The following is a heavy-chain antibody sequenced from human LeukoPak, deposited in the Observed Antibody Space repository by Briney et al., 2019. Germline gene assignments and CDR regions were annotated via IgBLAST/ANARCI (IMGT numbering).Heavy chain of an antibody. CDR2: ISYDGSNK. J-gene: IGHJ4*02. D-gene: IGHD3-10*01. CDR1: GFTFSSYA. V-gene: IGHV3-30*04. Sequence: GGSLRLSCAASGFTFSSYAMHWVRQAPGKGLEWVAVISYDGSNKYYADSVKGRFTISRDNSKNTLYLQMNSLRAEDTAVYYCAKDQELLWFGESPGDYWGQGTLVTVSS. CDR3: AKDQELLWFGESPGDY.